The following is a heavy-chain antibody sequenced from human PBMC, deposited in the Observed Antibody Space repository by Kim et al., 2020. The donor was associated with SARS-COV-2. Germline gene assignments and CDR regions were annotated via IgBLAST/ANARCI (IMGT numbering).Heavy chain of an antibody. CDR3: AKDIGVGPSSYYGMDV. CDR1: GFTFDDYA. V-gene: IGHV3-9*01. J-gene: IGHJ6*02. CDR2: ISWNSGSI. D-gene: IGHD2-21*01. Sequence: GGSLRLSCAASGFTFDDYAMHWVRQAPGKGLEWVSGISWNSGSIGYADSVKGRFTISRDNAKNSLYLQMNSLRAEDTALYYCAKDIGVGPSSYYGMDVWGQGTTVTVSS.